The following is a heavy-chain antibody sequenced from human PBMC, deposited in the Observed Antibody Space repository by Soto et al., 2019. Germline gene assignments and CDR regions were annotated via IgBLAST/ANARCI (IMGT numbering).Heavy chain of an antibody. V-gene: IGHV3-33*01. CDR1: GFTFSGYG. D-gene: IGHD3-22*01. CDR3: ARDTDTSSHYSRFDP. CDR2: IWYDGSKK. Sequence: QVQLVESGGGVVQPGRSLRLSCAASGFTFSGYGFHWVRQAPGKGLEWVAVIWYDGSKKYYADSVKGRFTISRDNSKNTVYLQMYSLRAEDTAVYYCARDTDTSSHYSRFDPWGQGTLVTVSP. J-gene: IGHJ5*02.